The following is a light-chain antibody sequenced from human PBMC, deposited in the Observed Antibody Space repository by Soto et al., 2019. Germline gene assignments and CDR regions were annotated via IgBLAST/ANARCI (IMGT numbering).Light chain of an antibody. J-gene: IGLJ1*01. CDR2: GNN. CDR1: SSNIGAAYD. V-gene: IGLV1-40*01. CDR3: QSYDSSLSGYV. Sequence: QSVLTQPPSVAGAPGQSVTIACTWSSSNIGAAYDVHWYRQLPGTAPKLLIYGNNNRPSGVPDRFSGSKSGTSASLAITGLQAEDEADYYCQSYDSSLSGYVFGTGTKVTVL.